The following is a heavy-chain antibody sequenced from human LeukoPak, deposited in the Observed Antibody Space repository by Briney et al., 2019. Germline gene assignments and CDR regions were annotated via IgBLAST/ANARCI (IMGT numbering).Heavy chain of an antibody. Sequence: GGSLRLSCAASGFTVSNNYMTWVRQAPGKGLDWVSVIYSDGSTYYADSVKGRFTISRDNSKNTLYLQMNSLRADDTAVYYCARDRTVGYFGELGYWGQGTLVTVSS. D-gene: IGHD3-10*01. CDR3: ARDRTVGYFGELGY. CDR2: IYSDGST. V-gene: IGHV3-53*01. J-gene: IGHJ4*02. CDR1: GFTVSNNY.